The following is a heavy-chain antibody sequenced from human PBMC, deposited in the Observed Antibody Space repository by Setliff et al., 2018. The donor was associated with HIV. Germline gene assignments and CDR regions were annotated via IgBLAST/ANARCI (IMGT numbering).Heavy chain of an antibody. Sequence: ASVKVSCKASGYTFTGYFIHWVRQAPGQGLEWMGRINPNTGDTNYAQKFQDRVTMTRDTSINTAYMELSSLRSEDTAMYYCARAIYSGYYYREFDYWGQGTLVTVSS. CDR2: INPNTGDT. J-gene: IGHJ4*02. V-gene: IGHV1-2*06. D-gene: IGHD5-12*01. CDR3: ARAIYSGYYYREFDY. CDR1: GYTFTGYF.